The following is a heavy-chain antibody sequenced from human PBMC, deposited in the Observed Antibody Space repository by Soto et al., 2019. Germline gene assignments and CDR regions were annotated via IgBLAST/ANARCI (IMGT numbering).Heavy chain of an antibody. V-gene: IGHV5-51*01. CDR2: IYPSDSTA. J-gene: IGHJ5*02. D-gene: IGHD4-17*01. CDR3: ARHGFYGDYSSNYFDP. Sequence: PGESQISCKGSGYSFTNYWIAWMRQMPGEGLEYMGIIYPSDSTARYSPSFQGQVTFSVDKSISTAYLQWNSLKASDTAMYYCARHGFYGDYSSNYFDPWGQGTLVTVSS. CDR1: GYSFTNYW.